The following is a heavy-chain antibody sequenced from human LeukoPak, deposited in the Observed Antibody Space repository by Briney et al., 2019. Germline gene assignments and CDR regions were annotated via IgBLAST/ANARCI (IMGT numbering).Heavy chain of an antibody. CDR2: FDPEDGET. V-gene: IGHV1-24*01. Sequence: ASVKVSCKVSGYTLTELSMHLVRQAPGKGLEWMGGFDPEDGETIYAQKFQGRVTMTEDTSTDTAYMELSSLRSEDTAVYYCATQTLHTAMAFDYWGQGTLVTVSS. CDR1: GYTLTELS. J-gene: IGHJ4*02. CDR3: ATQTLHTAMAFDY. D-gene: IGHD5-18*01.